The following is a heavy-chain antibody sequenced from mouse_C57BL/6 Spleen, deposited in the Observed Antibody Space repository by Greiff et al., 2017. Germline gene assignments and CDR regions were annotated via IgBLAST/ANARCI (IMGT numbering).Heavy chain of an antibody. CDR1: GYTFTDYY. CDR3: AGYGSSWYFDV. V-gene: IGHV1-19*01. Sequence: VQLQQSGPVLVKPGASVKMSCKASGYTFTDYYMNWVKQSHGKSLEWIGVINPYNGGTSYNQKFKGKATLTVDKSSSTAYMELNSLTSEDSAVYYCAGYGSSWYFDVWGTGTTVTVSS. J-gene: IGHJ1*03. CDR2: INPYNGGT. D-gene: IGHD1-1*01.